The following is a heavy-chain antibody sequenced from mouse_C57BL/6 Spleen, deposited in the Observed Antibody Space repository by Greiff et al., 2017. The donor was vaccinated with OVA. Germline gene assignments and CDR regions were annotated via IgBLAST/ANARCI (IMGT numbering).Heavy chain of an antibody. CDR3: ARPTAQVTWFAY. J-gene: IGHJ3*01. CDR2: IHPNSGST. D-gene: IGHD3-2*02. CDR1: GYTFTSYW. V-gene: IGHV1-64*01. Sequence: QLQLQQPEAELVKPGASVKLSCKASGYTFTSYWMHWVKQRPGQGLEWIGMIHPNSGSTNYNEKFKSKATLTVDKSSSTAYMQLSSLTSEDSAVYYCARPTAQVTWFAYWGQGTLVTVSA.